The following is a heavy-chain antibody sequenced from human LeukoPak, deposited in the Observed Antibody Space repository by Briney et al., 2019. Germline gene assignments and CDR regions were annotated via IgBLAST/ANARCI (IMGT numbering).Heavy chain of an antibody. CDR3: AKEEANSNWPPDVFDI. J-gene: IGHJ3*02. CDR1: GFTFSSYA. Sequence: GRSLRPSCAASGFTFSSYAMNCVRQAPGKGLEWVSAISGGGAITSYADSVKGRFTVSRHTSKKPMYLQMNSMRATDTAVYSCAKEEANSNWPPDVFDIWGQGTMVTVSS. CDR2: ISGGGAIT. V-gene: IGHV3-23*01. D-gene: IGHD6-13*01.